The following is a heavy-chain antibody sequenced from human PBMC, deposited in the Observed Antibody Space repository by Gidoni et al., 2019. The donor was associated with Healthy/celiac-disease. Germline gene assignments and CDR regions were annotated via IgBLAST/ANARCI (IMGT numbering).Heavy chain of an antibody. CDR2: MRSKAYGGTT. D-gene: IGHD2-15*01. J-gene: IGHJ4*02. CDR1: GFTFGDYA. Sequence: EVQLVESGGGLVQPGRSLRLSCTASGFTFGDYAMRGFRQAPGKGLEWGGFMRSKAYGGTTEYAASVKGRFTISRDDSKSIAYLQMNSLKTEDTAVYYCTRDGPSVVVVAAPYYWGQGTLVTVSS. CDR3: TRDGPSVVVVAAPYY. V-gene: IGHV3-49*03.